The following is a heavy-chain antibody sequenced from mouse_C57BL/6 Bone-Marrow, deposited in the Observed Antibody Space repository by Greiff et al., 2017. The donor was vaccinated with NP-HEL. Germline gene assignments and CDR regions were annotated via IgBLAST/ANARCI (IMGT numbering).Heavy chain of an antibody. J-gene: IGHJ1*03. CDR1: GFTFSSYA. CDR3: AREIYYGSSYDWYFDV. Sequence: EVKLLESGGGLVKPGGSLKLSCAASGFTFSSYAMSWVRQTPEKRLEWVATISDGGSYTYYPDNVKGRFTISRDNAKNNLYLQMSHLKSEDTAMYYCAREIYYGSSYDWYFDVWGTGTTVTVSS. CDR2: ISDGGSYT. D-gene: IGHD1-1*01. V-gene: IGHV5-4*01.